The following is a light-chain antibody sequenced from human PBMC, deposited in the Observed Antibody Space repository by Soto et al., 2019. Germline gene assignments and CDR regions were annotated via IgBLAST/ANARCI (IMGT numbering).Light chain of an antibody. CDR2: GAS. J-gene: IGKJ1*01. Sequence: EIVLTQSPGTLSLSPGERGTLSCRASQSVSSSYLAWYQQKPGQAPRLLIYGASSRATGIPDRFSGSGSGTDFTLTISRLEPEDFAVYYCQQYRSSPRTFGQGTKVDIK. V-gene: IGKV3-20*01. CDR3: QQYRSSPRT. CDR1: QSVSSSY.